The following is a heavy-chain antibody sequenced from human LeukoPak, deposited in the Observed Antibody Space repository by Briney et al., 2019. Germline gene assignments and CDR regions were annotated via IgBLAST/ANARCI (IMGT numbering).Heavy chain of an antibody. CDR2: IYHSGST. Sequence: SETLSLTCTVSGGSISSGGYYWSWIRQPPGKGLEWIGYIYHSGSTYYNPSLKSRVTISVDRSKNLFSLKLSSVTAADTAVYYCATIPQRSSPGYWGQGTLVTVSS. J-gene: IGHJ4*02. D-gene: IGHD6-6*01. CDR1: GGSISSGGYY. V-gene: IGHV4-30-2*01. CDR3: ATIPQRSSPGY.